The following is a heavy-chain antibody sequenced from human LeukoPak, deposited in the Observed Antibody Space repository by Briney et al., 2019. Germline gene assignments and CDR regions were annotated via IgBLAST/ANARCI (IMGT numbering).Heavy chain of an antibody. D-gene: IGHD5-24*01. Sequence: GESLELSWAASGFPFMNSWMHWVRQAPGKGLEWVANIQRDGSEKYYVDSVKGRFTISRDNAKNSLSLQMNSLRAEDTAVYYCARSGRDGYNWVYWGQGTLVTVSS. CDR3: ARSGRDGYNWVY. CDR1: GFPFMNSW. J-gene: IGHJ4*02. CDR2: IQRDGSEK. V-gene: IGHV3-7*03.